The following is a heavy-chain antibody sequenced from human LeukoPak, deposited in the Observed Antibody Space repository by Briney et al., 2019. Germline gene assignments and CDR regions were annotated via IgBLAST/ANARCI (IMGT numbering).Heavy chain of an antibody. Sequence: GGSLRLSCAASRFIFSTYGMHWVRQAPGKGLEWVAFIRPDGSNEYYAASVRGRFAISRDNSQNTLHLQMNSLRLEDTAVYYCVKDWGVLPDYTADGFDIWGPGTMVTVSS. CDR1: RFIFSTYG. CDR3: VKDWGVLPDYTADGFDI. D-gene: IGHD3-10*01. J-gene: IGHJ3*02. V-gene: IGHV3-30*02. CDR2: IRPDGSNE.